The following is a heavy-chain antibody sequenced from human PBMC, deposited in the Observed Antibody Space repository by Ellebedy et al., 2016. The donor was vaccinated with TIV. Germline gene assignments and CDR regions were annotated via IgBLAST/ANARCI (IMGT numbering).Heavy chain of an antibody. V-gene: IGHV4-59*01. J-gene: IGHJ4*02. CDR1: GGSISSYY. Sequence: MPSETLSLTCTVSGGSISSYYWRWIRQPPGKGLEWIGYIYYSGSTNYNPSLKSRVTISVDTSKNQFSLKLSSVTAADTAVYYCESGVYSTAYYFDYWGQGTLVTVSS. D-gene: IGHD2-15*01. CDR3: ESGVYSTAYYFDY. CDR2: IYYSGST.